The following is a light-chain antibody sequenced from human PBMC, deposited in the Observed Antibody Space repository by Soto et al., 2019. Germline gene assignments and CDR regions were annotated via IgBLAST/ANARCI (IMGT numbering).Light chain of an antibody. J-gene: IGKJ2*01. Sequence: DIQMTQSPSTLSVSVGDRVTITCRASQTLNTWLAWYQQKPGKAPKVLIYDASRLQSGVPSRFSGSISGTEFTLTISSLQPDDFATYYCQQDNSFGQGTRLVIK. CDR1: QTLNTW. CDR2: DAS. V-gene: IGKV1-5*01. CDR3: QQDNS.